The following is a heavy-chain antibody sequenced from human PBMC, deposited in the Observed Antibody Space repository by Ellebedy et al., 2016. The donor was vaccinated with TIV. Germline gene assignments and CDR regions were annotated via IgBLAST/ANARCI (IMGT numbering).Heavy chain of an antibody. J-gene: IGHJ6*02. CDR2: ISSDGSEK. V-gene: IGHV3-30*18. D-gene: IGHD6-6*01. CDR3: AEEGGSSRGASGMDV. CDR1: EFTLNTYG. Sequence: PGGSLRLSCAASEFTLNTYGMHWVRQTPDKGLEWVAFISSDGSEKYYVGSVKGRFTISRDISKNTLYLEMNSLRGDDTAVYYCAEEGGSSRGASGMDVWGRGTTVIVSS.